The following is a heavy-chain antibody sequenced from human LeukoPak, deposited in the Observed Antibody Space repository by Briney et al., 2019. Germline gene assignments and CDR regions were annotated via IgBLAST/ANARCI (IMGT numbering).Heavy chain of an antibody. CDR1: GYIFTELS. D-gene: IGHD2-2*01. CDR3: AREAQSTGAFDI. Sequence: ASVKVSCKVSGYIFTELSMHWVRQAPGQGLEWMGWISAYNGNTNYAQKLQGRVTMTTDTSTSTAYMELRSLRSDDTAVYYCAREAQSTGAFDIRGQGTMVTVSS. V-gene: IGHV1-18*01. CDR2: ISAYNGNT. J-gene: IGHJ3*02.